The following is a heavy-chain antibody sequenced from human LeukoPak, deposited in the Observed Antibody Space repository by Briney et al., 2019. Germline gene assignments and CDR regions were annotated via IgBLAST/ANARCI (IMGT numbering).Heavy chain of an antibody. V-gene: IGHV3-23*01. Sequence: AGGSLRLSCAASGFTFSSYAMSWVRQAPGKGLEWVSAISGSGGSTYYADSVKGRFTISRDNSKNTLYLQMNSLRAEDTAVYYCANSATQALSFDYWGQGTLVTVSS. CDR2: ISGSGGST. J-gene: IGHJ4*02. CDR3: ANSATQALSFDY. CDR1: GFTFSSYA.